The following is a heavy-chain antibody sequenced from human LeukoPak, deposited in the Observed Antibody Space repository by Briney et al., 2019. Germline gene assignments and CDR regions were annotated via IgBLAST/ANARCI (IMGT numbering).Heavy chain of an antibody. CDR1: GFTFTSSA. CDR2: IVVGSGNT. V-gene: IGHV1-58*01. D-gene: IGHD4-23*01. J-gene: IGHJ5*02. Sequence: GASVKVSCKASGFTFTSSAVQWVRQARGQRLEWIGWIVVGSGNTNYAQKFQERVTITRDMSTSTAYMELSSLRSEDTAVYYCAASTVVKGGIDPWGQGTLATVSS. CDR3: AASTVVKGGIDP.